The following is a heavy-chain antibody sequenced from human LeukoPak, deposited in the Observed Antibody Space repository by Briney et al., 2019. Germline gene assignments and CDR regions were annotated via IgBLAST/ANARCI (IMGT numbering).Heavy chain of an antibody. CDR1: GGSISSSSYY. CDR3: ARQPPYGSGNER. Sequence: KPSETLSLTCTVSGGSISSSSYYWGWIRQPPGKGLEWIGSIYYSGSTYYNPSLKSRVTISVDTSKNQLSLKLSSVTAADTAVYYCARQPPYGSGNERWGQGTLVTVSS. D-gene: IGHD3-10*01. J-gene: IGHJ4*02. V-gene: IGHV4-39*01. CDR2: IYYSGST.